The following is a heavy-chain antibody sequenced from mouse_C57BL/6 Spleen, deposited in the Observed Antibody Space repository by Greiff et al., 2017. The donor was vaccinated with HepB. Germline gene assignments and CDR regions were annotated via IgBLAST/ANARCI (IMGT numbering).Heavy chain of an antibody. D-gene: IGHD2-4*01. CDR2: ISDGGSYT. Sequence: EVQLQESGGGLVKPGGSLKLSCAASGFTFSSYAMSWVRQTPEKRLEWVATISDGGSYTYYPDNVKGRFTISRDNAKNNLYLQMSHLKSEDTAMYYCARGRDYDAYYFDYWGQGTTLTVSS. CDR3: ARGRDYDAYYFDY. V-gene: IGHV5-4*01. CDR1: GFTFSSYA. J-gene: IGHJ2*01.